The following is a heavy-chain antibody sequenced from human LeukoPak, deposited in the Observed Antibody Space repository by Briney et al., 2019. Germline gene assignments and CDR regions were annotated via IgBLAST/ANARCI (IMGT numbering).Heavy chain of an antibody. CDR3: AKLLDSGSYYKYDY. J-gene: IGHJ4*02. Sequence: GGSLRPSCAASGFTFSSYAMSWVRQAPVKGLEWVSTISGGGSFTYYADSVKGRFTISRDNSMKTLYLQMNSLRAEDTAVYYCAKLLDSGSYYKYDYWGQGILVTVSS. D-gene: IGHD3-10*01. CDR2: ISGGGSFT. V-gene: IGHV3-23*01. CDR1: GFTFSSYA.